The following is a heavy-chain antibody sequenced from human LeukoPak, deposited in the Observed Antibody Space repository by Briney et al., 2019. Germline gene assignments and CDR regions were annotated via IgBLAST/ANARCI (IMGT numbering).Heavy chain of an antibody. J-gene: IGHJ5*02. CDR1: GGSISSYY. Sequence: SETLSLTCTVSGGSISSYYWSWIRQPPGKGLEWIGYIYYSGSTNYNPSLKSRATISVDTSKNQFSLKLSSVTAADTAVYYCASSTVTRWGFDPWGQGTLVTVSS. V-gene: IGHV4-59*08. CDR3: ASSTVTRWGFDP. D-gene: IGHD4-17*01. CDR2: IYYSGST.